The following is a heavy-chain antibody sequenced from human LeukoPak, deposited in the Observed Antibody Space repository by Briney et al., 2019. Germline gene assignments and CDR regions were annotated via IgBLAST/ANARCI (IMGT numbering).Heavy chain of an antibody. D-gene: IGHD4-11*01. CDR1: GFTFSSYG. Sequence: PGGSLRLSCAASGFTFSSYGMHWVRQAPGKGLEWVAFIRYDGSNKYYADSVKGRFTISGDNSKNTLYLQMNSLRAEDTAVYYCARLRITTKNFYYYYYYMDVWGKGTTVTISS. J-gene: IGHJ6*03. CDR3: ARLRITTKNFYYYYYYMDV. CDR2: IRYDGSNK. V-gene: IGHV3-30*02.